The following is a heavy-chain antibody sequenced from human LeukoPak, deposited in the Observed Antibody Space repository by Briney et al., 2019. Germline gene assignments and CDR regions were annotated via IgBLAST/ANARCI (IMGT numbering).Heavy chain of an antibody. J-gene: IGHJ4*02. CDR3: TTVWSSERLIDY. D-gene: IGHD3-10*01. CDR2: IKSKTDGGTT. CDR1: GFTFSNAW. Sequence: TGGSLRLSCAASGFTFSNAWMSWVRQAPGKGLEWVGRIKSKTDGGTTDYAAPVKGRFTISRDDSKNTLYLQMNSLKTEDTAVYYCTTVWSSERLIDYWGQGVLVTVSS. V-gene: IGHV3-15*01.